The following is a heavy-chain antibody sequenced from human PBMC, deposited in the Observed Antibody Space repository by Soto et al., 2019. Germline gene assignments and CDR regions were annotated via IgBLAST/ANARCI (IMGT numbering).Heavy chain of an antibody. Sequence: GGSLRLSCAASGFTVSSNYMSWVRQAPGKGLEWVSVIYSGGSTYYADSVKGRFTISRHNSKNTLYLQMNSLRAEDTAVYYCAKVRTDSSSPSPDYWGQGTLVTVSS. D-gene: IGHD6-6*01. CDR1: GFTVSSNY. J-gene: IGHJ4*02. V-gene: IGHV3-53*01. CDR2: IYSGGST. CDR3: AKVRTDSSSPSPDY.